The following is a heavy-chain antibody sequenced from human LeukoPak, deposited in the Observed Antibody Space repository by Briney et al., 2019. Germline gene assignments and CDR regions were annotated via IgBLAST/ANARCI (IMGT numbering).Heavy chain of an antibody. J-gene: IGHJ4*02. D-gene: IGHD3-10*01. CDR1: GGSFSGYY. CDR3: AVGYYYGSGSYSDY. Sequence: SETLSLTCAVYGGSFSGYYWSWIRQPPGKGLEWIGEINHSGSTNYNPSLKSRVTISVDTSKNQFSLKLSSVTAADTAVYYCAVGYYYGSGSYSDYWGQGTLVTVSS. CDR2: INHSGST. V-gene: IGHV4-34*01.